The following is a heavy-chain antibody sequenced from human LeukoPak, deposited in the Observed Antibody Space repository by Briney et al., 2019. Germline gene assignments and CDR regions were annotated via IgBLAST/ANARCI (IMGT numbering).Heavy chain of an antibody. J-gene: IGHJ4*02. CDR3: AKDAGLGGRHYYFDY. CDR2: ISGSGDST. D-gene: IGHD3-10*01. Sequence: PGGSLRLSCAASGFTFSSYAMSWVRQAPGKGLEWVSAISGSGDSTYYADSVKGRFTISRDNSKNSLYLQMNSLRTEDTALYYCAKDAGLGGRHYYFDYWGQGTLVTVSS. CDR1: GFTFSSYA. V-gene: IGHV3-23*01.